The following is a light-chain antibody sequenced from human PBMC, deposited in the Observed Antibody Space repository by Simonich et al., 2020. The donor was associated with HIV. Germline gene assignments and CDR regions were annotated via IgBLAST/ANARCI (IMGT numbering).Light chain of an antibody. J-gene: IGLJ3*02. CDR3: VAWDDSLSGPV. Sequence: QSVLTQLPSASGTPGKRVTISCSGGSSNIGSNYVYWYQQIPGTAPKLILYRNDQRTSEVPVRVSGSKSGTSASLAISGLRSEDEADYYCVAWDDSLSGPVFGGGTRLTIL. CDR1: SSNIGSNY. CDR2: RND. V-gene: IGLV1-47*01.